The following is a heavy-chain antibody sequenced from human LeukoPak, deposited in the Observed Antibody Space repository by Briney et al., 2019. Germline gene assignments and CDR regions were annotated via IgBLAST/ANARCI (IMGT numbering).Heavy chain of an antibody. J-gene: IGHJ2*01. V-gene: IGHV4-59*08. CDR1: GGSISSYY. CDR2: IYYSGST. CDR3: ARFAIYWYFDL. Sequence: SETLSLTCTVSGGSISSYYWSWIRQPPGKGLEWIGYIYYSGSTNYNPSLKSRVTISVDTSKDQFSLKLSSVTAADTAVYYSARFAIYWYFDLWGRGTLVTVSS.